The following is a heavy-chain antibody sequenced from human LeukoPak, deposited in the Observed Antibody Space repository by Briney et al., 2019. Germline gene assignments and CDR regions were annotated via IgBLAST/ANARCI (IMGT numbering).Heavy chain of an antibody. CDR2: IYPGDSDT. CDR1: GYSFTSYW. J-gene: IGHJ3*02. V-gene: IGHV5-51*01. D-gene: IGHD3-3*01. Sequence: GESLKISCKGSGYSFTSYWIGWARQMPGKGLEWMGIIYPGDSDTRYSPSFQGQVTISADKSISTAYLQWSSLKASDTAMYYCARHVGVGGYYADDAFDIWGQGTMVTVSS. CDR3: ARHVGVGGYYADDAFDI.